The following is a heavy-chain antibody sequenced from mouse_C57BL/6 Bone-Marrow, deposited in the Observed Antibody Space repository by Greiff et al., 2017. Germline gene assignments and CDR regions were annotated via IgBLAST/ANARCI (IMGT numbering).Heavy chain of an antibody. CDR3: ARSRLYYDYDGWYFDV. V-gene: IGHV1-77*01. J-gene: IGHJ1*03. D-gene: IGHD2-4*01. CDR2: IGPGSGST. CDR1: GYTFTDYY. Sequence: VKLVESGAELVKPGASVKISCKASGYTFTDYYINWVKQRPGQGLEWIGKIGPGSGSTYYNEKFKGKATLTADKSSSTAYMQLSSLTSEDSAVYFCARSRLYYDYDGWYFDVWGTGTTVTVSS.